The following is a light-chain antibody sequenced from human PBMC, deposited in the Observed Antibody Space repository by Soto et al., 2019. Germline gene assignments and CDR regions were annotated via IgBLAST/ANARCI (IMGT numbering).Light chain of an antibody. CDR1: HGIGND. V-gene: IGKV1-17*01. Sequence: DLQMTQSPSSLSASVGDRVTITCRASHGIGNDLGWYQQKPGKAPKRLIYAASSLQSGVPSRFSGSGSVTEFTLTISTLQPEDFATYYCLQHNSYPRTFGQGTKVEIK. CDR2: AAS. CDR3: LQHNSYPRT. J-gene: IGKJ1*01.